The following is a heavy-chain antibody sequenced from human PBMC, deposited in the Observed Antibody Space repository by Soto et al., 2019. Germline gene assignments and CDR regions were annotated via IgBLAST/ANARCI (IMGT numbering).Heavy chain of an antibody. CDR3: AAGREYFFHY. CDR1: GGTFDSYA. D-gene: IGHD2-15*01. Sequence: QVQLAQSGTEVKKPGSSVKVSCKASGGTFDSYAISWVRRSPGQGLEWLGVIIPVSGAANYAPKFQGRVSITADESTSTAYMELSSLAPEDTAVYFCAAGREYFFHYWSQGTLVTVSS. CDR2: IIPVSGAA. V-gene: IGHV1-69*01. J-gene: IGHJ4*02.